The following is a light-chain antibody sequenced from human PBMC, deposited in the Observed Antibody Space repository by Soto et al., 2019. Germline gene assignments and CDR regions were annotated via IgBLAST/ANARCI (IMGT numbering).Light chain of an antibody. V-gene: IGLV2-14*01. Sequence: QSALTQPASVSGSPGQSITISCTGTYSDVGGYNRVSWYQHHPGKAPKMLIFEVSTRPSGISDRFSGSKSGDTASLTISRLQAEDEADYYCVSYIESTVTHWVFGGGTKLTVL. CDR1: YSDVGGYNR. CDR3: VSYIESTVTHWV. CDR2: EVS. J-gene: IGLJ3*02.